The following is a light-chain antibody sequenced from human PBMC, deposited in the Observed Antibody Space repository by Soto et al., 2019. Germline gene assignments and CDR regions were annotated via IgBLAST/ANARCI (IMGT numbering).Light chain of an antibody. CDR1: QSISSY. CDR3: QQSYSTPIT. CDR2: AAS. Sequence: DIQMTQSPSSLSASVGDRVTMTRRASQSISSYLNWYQQKPGKAPKLLIYAASSLQSGVTSRFSGSGSGTDFTLTISSLQPEDFATYYCQQSYSTPITVGQGTRLEIK. V-gene: IGKV1-39*01. J-gene: IGKJ5*01.